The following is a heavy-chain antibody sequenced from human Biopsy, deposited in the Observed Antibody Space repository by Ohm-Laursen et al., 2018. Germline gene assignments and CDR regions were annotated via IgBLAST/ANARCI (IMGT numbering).Heavy chain of an antibody. Sequence: SPVKVSCKASGYSFTSYYMHWVRQAPGQGLEWMGMINPSGSTTSYPQIFQGRVTMTRDTSKSTVYMELSSLRSADTAVYFCARNTGWYGDLYYFDYWGQGTLVTVSS. V-gene: IGHV1-46*01. CDR3: ARNTGWYGDLYYFDY. CDR1: GYSFTSYY. CDR2: INPSGSTT. J-gene: IGHJ4*02. D-gene: IGHD6-19*01.